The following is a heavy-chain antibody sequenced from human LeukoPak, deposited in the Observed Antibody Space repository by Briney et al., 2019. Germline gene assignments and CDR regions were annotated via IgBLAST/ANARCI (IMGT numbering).Heavy chain of an antibody. Sequence: SETLSLTCTVSGGSISNTHHYWRWIRQPPGKGLEWIAYVHYTGNTNSNPSLKSRLTMSVDPSKSQFSLRLSSVTTADTALYYCGRGMFDGRGYYSFHSWGQGTLVTVSS. CDR2: VHYTGNT. CDR1: GGSISNTHHY. V-gene: IGHV4-61*01. D-gene: IGHD3-22*01. CDR3: GRGMFDGRGYYSFHS. J-gene: IGHJ4*02.